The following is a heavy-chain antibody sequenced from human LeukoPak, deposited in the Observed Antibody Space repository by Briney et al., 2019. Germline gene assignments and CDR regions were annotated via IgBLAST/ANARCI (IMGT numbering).Heavy chain of an antibody. CDR2: ITSGSSYI. CDR1: GFTFSSYN. CDR3: ARSYGASNFYYYIDV. D-gene: IGHD4-17*01. J-gene: IGHJ6*03. V-gene: IGHV3-21*01. Sequence: PGGSLRLSCAASGFTFSSYNMNWVRQAPGKGLEWVSSITSGSSYIYYANSVKGRFTISRDNSKNTLYLQMDSLRAEDKAVYYCARSYGASNFYYYIDVWGKGTTVTISS.